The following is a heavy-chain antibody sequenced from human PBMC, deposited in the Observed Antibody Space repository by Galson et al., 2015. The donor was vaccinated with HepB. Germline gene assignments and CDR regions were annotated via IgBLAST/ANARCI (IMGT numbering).Heavy chain of an antibody. J-gene: IGHJ4*02. V-gene: IGHV3-23*05. CDR1: GFTFSNYG. CDR3: ARGYCSTTSCSTHFEY. D-gene: IGHD2-2*01. CDR2: INSSGMRT. Sequence: SLRLSCAASGFTFSNYGMSWVRQAPGKGPEWVSIINSSGMRTYYAGSVQGRFTVSRDNSKNTLYLQMNSLRAEDTAVYYCARGYCSTTSCSTHFEYWGQGTPVTVSS.